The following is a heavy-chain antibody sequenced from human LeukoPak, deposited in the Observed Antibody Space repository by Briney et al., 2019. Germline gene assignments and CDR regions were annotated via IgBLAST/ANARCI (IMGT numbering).Heavy chain of an antibody. V-gene: IGHV6-1*01. J-gene: IGHJ4*02. Sequence: SQTLSLTCAISGDSVSSSSAAWNWIRQSPSRGLGWLGRTYYRSKWYNDYPPSVKSRISINPDTSKNQSSLQLNSVTPEDSAVYYCASGLGGFLSWGQGTLVTVSS. CDR1: GDSVSSSSAA. CDR3: ASGLGGFLS. CDR2: TYYRSKWYN. D-gene: IGHD2/OR15-2a*01.